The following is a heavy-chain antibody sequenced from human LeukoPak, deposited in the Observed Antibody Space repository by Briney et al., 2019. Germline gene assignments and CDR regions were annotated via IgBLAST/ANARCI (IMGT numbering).Heavy chain of an antibody. CDR1: GLTFSNYA. V-gene: IGHV3-23*01. Sequence: PGGSLRLSCAVSGLTFSNYALSWVRQAPGKGLEWVSVIGGSGVNTYYADSVKGRFTISRDNSKNTLFLQMNSLRAEDSAVYYCAKGMSGSSPYNWFDPWGQGTLVIVSS. CDR2: IGGSGVNT. CDR3: AKGMSGSSPYNWFDP. J-gene: IGHJ5*02. D-gene: IGHD1-26*01.